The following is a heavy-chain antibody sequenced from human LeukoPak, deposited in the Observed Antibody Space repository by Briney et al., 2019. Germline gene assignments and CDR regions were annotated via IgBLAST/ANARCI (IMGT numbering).Heavy chain of an antibody. V-gene: IGHV1-18*01. CDR2: ISAYNGNT. J-gene: IGHJ6*02. CDR3: ARDRPLDFYCSGGSCYSDYYYYYGMDV. CDR1: GHTFTSYG. D-gene: IGHD2-15*01. Sequence: GASVKASCKASGHTFTSYGISWVRQAPGQGLEWMGWISAYNGNTNYAQKLQGRVTMTTDTSTSTAYMELRSLRSDDTAVYYCARDRPLDFYCSGGSCYSDYYYYYGMDVWGQGTTVTVSS.